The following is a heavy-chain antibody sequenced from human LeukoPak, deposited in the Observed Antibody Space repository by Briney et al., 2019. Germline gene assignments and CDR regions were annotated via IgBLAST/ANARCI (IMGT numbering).Heavy chain of an antibody. CDR3: AKDATIFGDQYFDY. V-gene: IGHV3-30*18. CDR2: TSYDGSTK. D-gene: IGHD3-10*01. Sequence: GRSLRLSCAASGFTFSSHGMHWVRQAPGKGLEWVAVTSYDGSTKYYADSAKGRFNISRDNSKNTLYLQMNSLRVDDTAVYYCAKDATIFGDQYFDYWGQGTLVIVSS. CDR1: GFTFSSHG. J-gene: IGHJ4*02.